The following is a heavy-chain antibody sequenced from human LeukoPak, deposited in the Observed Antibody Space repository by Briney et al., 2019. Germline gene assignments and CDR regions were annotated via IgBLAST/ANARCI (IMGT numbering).Heavy chain of an antibody. J-gene: IGHJ4*02. CDR1: GFTFSSYS. V-gene: IGHV3-21*01. CDR3: ARGPIPDY. D-gene: IGHD2-2*02. Sequence: GGSLRLSCAASGFTFSSYSMNWVRQAPGKGLEWVSSINSDSSHIYYADSVKGRFTISRDNAKNSLYLQMNSLRAEDTAVYYCARGPIPDYWGQGTLVTVSS. CDR2: INSDSSHI.